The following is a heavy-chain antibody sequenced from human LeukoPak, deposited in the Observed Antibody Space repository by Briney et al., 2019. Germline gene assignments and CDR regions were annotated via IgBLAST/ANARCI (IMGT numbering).Heavy chain of an antibody. J-gene: IGHJ4*02. CDR3: ARETGNLIYYFDY. Sequence: SETLSLTCTVSGGSIRSYVWSWIRQPPGKGLEWIGYIYSSGSTNYNPSFKRRVTKSVETSKNQFSLTLRSVTATDTAVYYSARETGNLIYYFDYWGQGTLVTVSS. V-gene: IGHV4-59*01. CDR1: GGSIRSYV. D-gene: IGHD7-27*01. CDR2: IYSSGST.